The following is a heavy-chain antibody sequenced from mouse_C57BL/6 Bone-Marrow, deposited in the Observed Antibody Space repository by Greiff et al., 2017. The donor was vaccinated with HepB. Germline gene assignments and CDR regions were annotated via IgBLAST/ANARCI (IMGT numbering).Heavy chain of an antibody. Sequence: QVQLQQSGPGLVQPSQSLSITCTVSGFSFTSSGVHWVRQSPGKGLEWLGVIWRGGSTDYNAAFMSRLSITKDNSKSQVFFTMNSLQADDTAIYYCARNLYGSGHWYFDVWGTGTTVTVSS. CDR1: GFSFTSSG. D-gene: IGHD1-1*01. V-gene: IGHV2-5*01. J-gene: IGHJ1*03. CDR2: IWRGGST. CDR3: ARNLYGSGHWYFDV.